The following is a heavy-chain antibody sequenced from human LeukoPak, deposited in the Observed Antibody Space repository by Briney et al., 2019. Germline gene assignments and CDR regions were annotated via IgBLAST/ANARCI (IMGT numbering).Heavy chain of an antibody. CDR2: IYYSGST. J-gene: IGHJ5*02. CDR3: AREGMTRGFNWFDP. D-gene: IGHD2-2*01. CDR1: GGSLNSYY. V-gene: IGHV4-59*01. Sequence: TSETLSLTCTVSGGSLNSYYWSWIRQPPGKGLEWIGYIYYSGSTNYNPSLKSRVTISVDTSKNQFSLKLSSVTAADTAVYYCAREGMTRGFNWFDPWGQGTLVTVSS.